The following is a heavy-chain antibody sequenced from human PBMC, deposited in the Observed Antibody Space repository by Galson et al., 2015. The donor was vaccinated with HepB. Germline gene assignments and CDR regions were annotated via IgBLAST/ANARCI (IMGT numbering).Heavy chain of an antibody. V-gene: IGHV1-18*01. D-gene: IGHD3-22*01. J-gene: IGHJ6*02. CDR1: GYTFTSYG. CDR3: ANEGNYYDSSGYPHYGMDV. CDR2: ISAYNGNT. Sequence: SVKVSCKASGYTFTSYGISWVRQAPGQGLEWMGWISAYNGNTNYAQKLQGRVTMTRDTSTSTVYMELSSLRSEDTAVYYCANEGNYYDSSGYPHYGMDVWGQGTTVTVSS.